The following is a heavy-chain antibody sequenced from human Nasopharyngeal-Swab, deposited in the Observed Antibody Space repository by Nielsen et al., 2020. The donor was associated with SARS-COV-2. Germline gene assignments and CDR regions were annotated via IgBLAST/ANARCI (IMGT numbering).Heavy chain of an antibody. J-gene: IGHJ3*02. Sequence: GGSLRLSCAASGFSLSDYSMNWVRQAPGKGLEWISYITSSGSFIYYADSVRGRFTISRDNAKNSLYLQMNSLRDDDTAVYYCARGAYSSGWYMWGQGTMVTVSS. D-gene: IGHD6-19*01. CDR1: GFSLSDYS. CDR3: ARGAYSSGWYM. V-gene: IGHV3-48*02. CDR2: ITSSGSFI.